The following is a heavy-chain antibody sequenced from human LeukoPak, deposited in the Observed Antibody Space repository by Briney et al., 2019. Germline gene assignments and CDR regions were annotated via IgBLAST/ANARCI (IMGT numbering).Heavy chain of an antibody. CDR3: ARDWGNWDFDY. D-gene: IGHD1-1*01. Sequence: GGSLRLSCAASGFTFSSYGMNWVRQAPGKGLEWVSAISGSGGSTYYADSVKGRFTISRDNVKKSLYLQMNSLRAEDTAVYYCARDWGNWDFDYWGQGTLVTVSS. CDR2: ISGSGGST. CDR1: GFTFSSYG. V-gene: IGHV3-23*01. J-gene: IGHJ4*02.